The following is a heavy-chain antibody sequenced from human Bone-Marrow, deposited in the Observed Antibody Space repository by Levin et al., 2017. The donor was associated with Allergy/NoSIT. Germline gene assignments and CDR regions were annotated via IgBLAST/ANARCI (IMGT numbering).Heavy chain of an antibody. D-gene: IGHD3-10*01. CDR3: AHSRAGFGEMLNFDY. V-gene: IGHV2-5*02. Sequence: SGPTLVKPTQTLTLTCTFSGFSLTTSGPGVAWIRQPPGKALEWLGLIYWDDDKRYSPSLKSRLTITKDTSKNQVVRTMTNVDPIDTGTYFCAHSRAGFGEMLNFDYWGQGTLVTVSS. CDR1: GFSLTTSGPG. CDR2: IYWDDDK. J-gene: IGHJ4*02.